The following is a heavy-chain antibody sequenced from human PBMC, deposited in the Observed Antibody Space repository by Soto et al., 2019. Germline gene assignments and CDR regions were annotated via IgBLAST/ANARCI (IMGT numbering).Heavy chain of an antibody. V-gene: IGHV4-39*07. J-gene: IGHJ4*02. CDR1: NGSISNPIYY. Sequence: SETLSLTCTVSNGSISNPIYYWGWMRQPPGKGLEWIGSIYHRGNTYYNPSLQGRVTISVDTSKNQFSLKLTSVTAADTAMYYCARGEGSYFPFDLWGQGTLVTVSS. CDR3: ARGEGSYFPFDL. CDR2: IYHRGNT. D-gene: IGHD1-26*01.